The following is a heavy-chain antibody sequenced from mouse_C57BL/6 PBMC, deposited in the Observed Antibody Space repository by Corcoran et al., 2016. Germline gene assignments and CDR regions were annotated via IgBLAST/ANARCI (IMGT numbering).Heavy chain of an antibody. J-gene: IGHJ3*01. D-gene: IGHD2-1*01. CDR3: ARYFYWSY. V-gene: IGHV1-26*01. CDR1: GYTFTDYY. CDR2: INPNNGGT. Sequence: VRLQQSAPVLVKPGALVNISCKANGYTFTDYYMNWVKQSHGKSLEWIGDINPNNGGTSYNQKFKGKATLTVDKSSSTAYMELRSLTSEDSAVYYCARYFYWSYWDQRALVTFST.